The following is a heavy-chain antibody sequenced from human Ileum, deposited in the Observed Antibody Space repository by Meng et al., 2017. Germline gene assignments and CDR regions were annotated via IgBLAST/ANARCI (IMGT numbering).Heavy chain of an antibody. V-gene: IGHV4-4*02. J-gene: IGHJ4*02. D-gene: IGHD2-15*01. CDR2: IYHTGGT. CDR1: GVSISISNW. CDR3: ARVRCASVSCYGDSYFDY. Sequence: QVQLQELGPGRVKPSGTLFLTRAVSGVSISISNWWSWGRQPPGKGLEWIGEIYHTGGTNYNPSLKRRVTISVDKSKNQFSLEVTSVTAADTAVYYCARVRCASVSCYGDSYFDYWGQGILVTVSS.